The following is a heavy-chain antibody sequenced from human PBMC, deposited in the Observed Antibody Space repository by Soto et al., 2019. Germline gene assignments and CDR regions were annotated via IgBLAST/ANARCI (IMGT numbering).Heavy chain of an antibody. D-gene: IGHD6-19*01. J-gene: IGHJ4*02. CDR2: IIPIFGTA. CDR3: ARDRDSSGWLNFDY. Sequence: SVKVSCKXSGGTFSSYAISWVRQAPGQGLEWMGGIIPIFGTANYAQKFQGRVTITADESTSTAYMELSSLRSEDTAVYYCARDRDSSGWLNFDYWGQGTLVTVSS. V-gene: IGHV1-69*13. CDR1: GGTFSSYA.